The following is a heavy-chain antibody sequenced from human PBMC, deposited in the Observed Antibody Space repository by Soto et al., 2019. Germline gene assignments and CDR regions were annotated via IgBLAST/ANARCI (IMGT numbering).Heavy chain of an antibody. V-gene: IGHV1-46*01. J-gene: IGHJ4*02. D-gene: IGHD2-2*01. CDR2: INSSGGST. Sequence: GASVKVSCKASGYTFPTYFMHWVRQAPGQGLEWMGIINSSGGSTTYAQKFQGRVTMTRDTSTSTVYMELSSLRSEDTAVYYCARDPMSTSSWTFFDYWGQGTLVTVSS. CDR3: ARDPMSTSSWTFFDY. CDR1: GYTFPTYF.